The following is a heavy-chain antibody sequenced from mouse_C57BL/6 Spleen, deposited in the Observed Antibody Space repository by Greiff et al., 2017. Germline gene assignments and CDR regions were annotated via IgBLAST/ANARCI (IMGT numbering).Heavy chain of an antibody. V-gene: IGHV5-9*01. CDR3: ARQGMGRYYFDY. Sequence: EVKVVESGGGLVKPGGSLKLSCAASGFTFSSYTMSWVRQTPEKRLEWVATISGGGGNTYYPDSVKCRFTISRDNAKNTLYLQMSSLRSEDTALYNLARQGMGRYYFDYWGQGTTLTVSS. J-gene: IGHJ2*01. CDR2: ISGGGGNT. CDR1: GFTFSSYT. D-gene: IGHD4-1*01.